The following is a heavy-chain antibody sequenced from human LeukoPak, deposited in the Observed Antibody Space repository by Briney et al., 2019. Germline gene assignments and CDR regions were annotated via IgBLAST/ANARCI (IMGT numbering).Heavy chain of an antibody. CDR3: ARAVYDSSGYYYYYYMDV. CDR1: GGSISSGTYY. CDR2: IYTSGST. J-gene: IGHJ6*03. V-gene: IGHV4-61*02. Sequence: PSETLSLTCTVSGGSISSGTYYWSWIRQPAGKGLEWIGRIYTSGSTNYNPSLKSRVTISVDTSKNQFSLKLSSVTAADTAVYYCARAVYDSSGYYYYYYMDVWGKGTTVTVSS. D-gene: IGHD3-22*01.